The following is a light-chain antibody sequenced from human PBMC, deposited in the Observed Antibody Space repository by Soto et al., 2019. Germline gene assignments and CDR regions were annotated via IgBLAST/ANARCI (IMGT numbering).Light chain of an antibody. J-gene: IGKJ4*01. Sequence: EIVLTQSPATLSLSPGERATISSRASQSVNNYLAWYQQKPGQAPRLLIYDASSRATDIPARFSGSGSGTDFTLTISSLEPEDFATYYCHQRSNWPLTFGGGTKVDIK. CDR3: HQRSNWPLT. V-gene: IGKV3-11*01. CDR1: QSVNNY. CDR2: DAS.